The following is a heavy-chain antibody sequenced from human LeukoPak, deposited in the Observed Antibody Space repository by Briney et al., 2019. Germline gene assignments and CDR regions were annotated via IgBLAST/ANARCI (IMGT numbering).Heavy chain of an antibody. D-gene: IGHD2-2*01. CDR3: ATYCSSTSCYGPQFFDY. J-gene: IGHJ4*02. CDR2: IIPIFGTA. V-gene: IGHV1-69*05. Sequence: GASVKVSCKASGGTFSSYAISWVRQAPGQGIEWMGRIIPIFGTANYAQKFQVRVTITTDESTSTAYMELSSLRSEDTAVYYCATYCSSTSCYGPQFFDYWGQGTLVTVSS. CDR1: GGTFSSYA.